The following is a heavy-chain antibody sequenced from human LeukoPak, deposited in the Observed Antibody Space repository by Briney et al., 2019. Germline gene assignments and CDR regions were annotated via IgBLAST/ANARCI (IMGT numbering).Heavy chain of an antibody. J-gene: IGHJ6*02. CDR3: VRDMDV. CDR1: GYTFGNYG. CDR2: INQDGHEK. Sequence: PGGSLTLSCGASGYTFGNYGMTWVRQAPGKGLEWVANINQDGHEKNYVDSVKGRFTISRDNPKNSLYLQMNSLRAEDTAVYFCVRDMDVWAQGTTVTVSS. V-gene: IGHV3-7*05.